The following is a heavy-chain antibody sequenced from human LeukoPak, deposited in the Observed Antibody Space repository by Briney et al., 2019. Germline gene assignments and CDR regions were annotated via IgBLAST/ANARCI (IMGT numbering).Heavy chain of an antibody. CDR1: GGSFSGYY. Sequence: SETLSLTCAVYGGSFSGYYWSWIRQPPGKGLEWIGYIYYSGSTNFNPSLKSRVTISVDTSKNQFSLKMSSVTAADTAVYFCARGGPPGYYYDYYMDVWGKGTTVTISS. V-gene: IGHV4-34*11. CDR2: IYYSGST. J-gene: IGHJ6*03. CDR3: ARGGPPGYYYDYYMDV.